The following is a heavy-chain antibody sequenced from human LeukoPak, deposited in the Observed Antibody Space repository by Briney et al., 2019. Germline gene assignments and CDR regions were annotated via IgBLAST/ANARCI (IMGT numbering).Heavy chain of an antibody. CDR1: GFTFTNAW. Sequence: GGSLRLSCAASGFTFTNAWMSWVRQAPGKGLEWVGRIKSKTDGGTTDYPAPVKGRFIISRDDSKHTLYLQMNSLKTDDTAVYYCTKYDTFVNFDYWGQGILVTVSS. CDR3: TKYDTFVNFDY. J-gene: IGHJ4*02. CDR2: IKSKTDGGTT. D-gene: IGHD3-22*01. V-gene: IGHV3-15*01.